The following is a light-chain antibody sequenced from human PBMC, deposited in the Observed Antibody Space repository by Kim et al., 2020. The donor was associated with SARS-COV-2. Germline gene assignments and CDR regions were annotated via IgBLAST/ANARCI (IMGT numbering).Light chain of an antibody. V-gene: IGLV2-14*03. CDR3: VSYTGSATLYV. CDR1: SGDVGTYNF. Sequence: PITISCTGASGDVGTYNFVSWYQQPPGKAPTLIIYGVINRPSGVSHRFSASKSGNTASLTISWLQADDEADYFCVSYTGSATLYVFGTGPKVTVL. J-gene: IGLJ1*01. CDR2: GVI.